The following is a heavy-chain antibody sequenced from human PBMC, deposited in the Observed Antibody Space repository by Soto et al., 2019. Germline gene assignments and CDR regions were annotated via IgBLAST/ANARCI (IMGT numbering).Heavy chain of an antibody. CDR2: ISSSSRYI. CDR1: GFTFSSYS. D-gene: IGHD5-12*01. Sequence: EVQLVESGGGLVKPGGSLRLSCAASGFTFSSYSMNWVRQAPGKGLEWVSSISSSSRYIYYADSVKGRFTISRDNAKNSLYLQMNSLRAEDTAVYYCASEVDIVATITGPLDYWGQGTLVTVSS. J-gene: IGHJ4*02. CDR3: ASEVDIVATITGPLDY. V-gene: IGHV3-21*01.